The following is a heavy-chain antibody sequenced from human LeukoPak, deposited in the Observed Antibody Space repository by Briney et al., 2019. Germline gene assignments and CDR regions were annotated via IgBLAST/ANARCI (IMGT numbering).Heavy chain of an antibody. V-gene: IGHV3-23*01. D-gene: IGHD1-26*01. CDR3: ARHWASGSYFDY. J-gene: IGHJ4*02. Sequence: GGSLRLSRTASGFTFSTYGMDWVRQAPGKGLEWVSIISGNGDTTFYAESVKGRFTISRDNSKNTLYLQMNSLRAEDTAVYYCARHWASGSYFDYWGQGTLVTVSS. CDR2: ISGNGDTT. CDR1: GFTFSTYG.